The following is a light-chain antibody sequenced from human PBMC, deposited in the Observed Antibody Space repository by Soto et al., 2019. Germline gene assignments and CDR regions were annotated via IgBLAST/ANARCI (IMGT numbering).Light chain of an antibody. CDR2: AAS. J-gene: IGKJ4*01. CDR1: QSVSDY. V-gene: IGKV1-39*01. CDR3: QQSYSAPLT. Sequence: DIQMTQSPSSLSASVGDRVTITCRASQSVSDYLNWFQQKPGKTPKLLIYAASNLQSGVPSRFSGTGSGTEFTLTISSLQPEDFATYYCQQSYSAPLTFGGGTQVEGK.